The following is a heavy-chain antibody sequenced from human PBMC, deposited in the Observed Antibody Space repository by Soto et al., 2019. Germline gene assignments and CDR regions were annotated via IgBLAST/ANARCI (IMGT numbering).Heavy chain of an antibody. D-gene: IGHD4-17*01. V-gene: IGHV3-49*03. J-gene: IGHJ6*03. CDR2: IRSKAYGGTT. CDR3: TRVSTVTTSYYYYMDV. CDR1: GFTFGDYA. Sequence: GGSLRLSCTASGFTFGDYAMSWFRQAPGKGLEWVGFIRSKAYGGTTEYAASVKGRFTISRDDSKSVAYLQMNSLKTEDTAVYYCTRVSTVTTSYYYYMDVWGKGTTVTVSS.